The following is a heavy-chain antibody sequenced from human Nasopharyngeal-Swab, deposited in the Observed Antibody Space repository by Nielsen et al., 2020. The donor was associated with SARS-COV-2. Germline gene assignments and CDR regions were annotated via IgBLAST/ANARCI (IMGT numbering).Heavy chain of an antibody. V-gene: IGHV3-7*03. J-gene: IGHJ4*02. CDR2: IKQDGSEK. CDR3: ARVAGSGYY. Sequence: GGSLRLSCAASGFTFSNAWMSWVRQAPGKGLEWVANIKQDGSEKYYVDSVKGRFTISRDNAKNSLYLQMNSLRAEDTAVYYCARVAGSGYYWGQGTLVTVSS. D-gene: IGHD3-22*01. CDR1: GFTFSNAW.